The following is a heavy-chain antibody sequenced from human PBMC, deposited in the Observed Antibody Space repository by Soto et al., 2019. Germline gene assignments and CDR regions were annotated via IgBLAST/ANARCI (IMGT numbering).Heavy chain of an antibody. D-gene: IGHD3-10*01. CDR2: ISYDGSNK. CDR1: GFTFSSYG. V-gene: IGHV3-30*18. Sequence: QVQLVESGGGVVQPGRSLRLSCAASGFTFSSYGMHWVRQAPGKGLEWVAVISYDGSNKYYADSVKGRFTISRDNSKNTLYLQTNSLRAEDRGVFYCAKGGPYFCLWGQGTRVTVPS. J-gene: IGHJ4*01. CDR3: AKGGPYFCL.